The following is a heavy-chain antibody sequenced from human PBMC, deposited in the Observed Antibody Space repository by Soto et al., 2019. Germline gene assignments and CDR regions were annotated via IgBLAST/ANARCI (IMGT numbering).Heavy chain of an antibody. Sequence: GASVKVSCKASGSTFTSYGISWVRQAPGQGLEWMGWISAYNGNTNYAQKLQGRVTMTTDTSTSTAYMELRSLRSDDTAVYYCARFNFWSGYLFFDYWGQGTLVTVFS. V-gene: IGHV1-18*04. CDR3: ARFNFWSGYLFFDY. D-gene: IGHD3-3*01. CDR1: GSTFTSYG. J-gene: IGHJ4*02. CDR2: ISAYNGNT.